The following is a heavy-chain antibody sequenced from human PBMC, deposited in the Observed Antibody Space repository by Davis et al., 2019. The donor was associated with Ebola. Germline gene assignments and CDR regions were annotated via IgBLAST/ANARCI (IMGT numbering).Heavy chain of an antibody. CDR3: ARVNYRQLVGY. CDR2: IKQDGSEK. Sequence: GESPKISCAASGFTFSSYWMSWVRQAPGKALEWVANIKQDGSEKYYVDSVKGRFTISRDNAKNSLYLQMNSLRAEDTAVYYCARVNYRQLVGYWGQGTLVTVSS. J-gene: IGHJ4*02. V-gene: IGHV3-7*01. D-gene: IGHD6-6*01. CDR1: GFTFSSYW.